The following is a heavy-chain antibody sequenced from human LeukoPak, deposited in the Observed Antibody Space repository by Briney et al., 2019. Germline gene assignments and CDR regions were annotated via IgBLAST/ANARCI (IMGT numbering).Heavy chain of an antibody. CDR3: AKGRISDYYFDY. V-gene: IGHV3-9*01. CDR1: GFTFDDYA. Sequence: PGGSLRLSCAASGFTFDDYAMHWVRQAPGKGLEWVSGISWNSGSIGYADSVKGRFTISRDNAKNSLYLQMNSLRAEDTALYYCAKGRISDYYFDYWGQGTLVTVSS. CDR2: ISWNSGSI. J-gene: IGHJ4*02. D-gene: IGHD3-3*02.